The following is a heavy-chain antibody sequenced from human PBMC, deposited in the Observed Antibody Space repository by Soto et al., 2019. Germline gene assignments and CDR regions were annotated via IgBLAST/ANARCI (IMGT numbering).Heavy chain of an antibody. Sequence: EVQLLESGGGLVQPGGSLRLSCAASGFPFSSYAMSWVRQAPGKGLEWVSAISGSGGSTYYADSVKGRFTISRDNSKNTLYLQMNSLRGEDTAVYQCAGNYDARGCYYYYGMDVWGQGNTVTVSS. J-gene: IGHJ6*02. CDR1: GFPFSSYA. CDR2: ISGSGGST. CDR3: AGNYDARGCYYYYGMDV. V-gene: IGHV3-23*01. D-gene: IGHD5-12*01.